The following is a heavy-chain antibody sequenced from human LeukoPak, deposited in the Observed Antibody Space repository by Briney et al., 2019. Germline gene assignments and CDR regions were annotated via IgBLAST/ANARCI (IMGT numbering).Heavy chain of an antibody. CDR1: GFTFSSYA. V-gene: IGHV3-30-3*01. CDR3: ARVDDLDAFDI. Sequence: GRSLRLSCAASGFTFSSYAMHWVRQAPGKGLGWVAVISYDGSNKYYADSVKGRFTISRDNSKNTLYLQMNSLRAEDTAVYYCARVDDLDAFDIWGQGTLVTASS. D-gene: IGHD2-2*03. J-gene: IGHJ3*02. CDR2: ISYDGSNK.